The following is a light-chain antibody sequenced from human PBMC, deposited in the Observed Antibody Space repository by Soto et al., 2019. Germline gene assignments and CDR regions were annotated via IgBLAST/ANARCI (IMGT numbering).Light chain of an antibody. J-gene: IGKJ4*01. CDR3: QQRSNWPST. V-gene: IGKV3-11*01. CDR1: QSVSSY. CDR2: DAF. Sequence: EIVLTQSPATLSLTPGERAALSCRASQSVSSYLAWYQQKPGHAPRHLIYDAFKRATGIPARFSCSGSGTDFSLIMSGLEPEDFAVYYCQQRSNWPSTFGGGTKV.